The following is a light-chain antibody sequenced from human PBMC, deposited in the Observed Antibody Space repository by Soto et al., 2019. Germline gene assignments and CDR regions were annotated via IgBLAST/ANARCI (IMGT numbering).Light chain of an antibody. J-gene: IGKJ4*01. V-gene: IGKV1-16*02. Sequence: DIQMTQSPSSLSASEGDRVTITCRASQDIRNYLGWYQQKPGQAPKSLIYAASSLQSGVPSKFSGSGSGTDFTLTISSLQPEDFATYYCQQYSSYPFSFGGGTKVEIK. CDR3: QQYSSYPFS. CDR1: QDIRNY. CDR2: AAS.